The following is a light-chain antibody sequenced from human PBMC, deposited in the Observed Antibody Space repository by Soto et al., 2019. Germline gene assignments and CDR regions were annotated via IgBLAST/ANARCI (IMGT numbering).Light chain of an antibody. CDR3: QHYSTSPFT. CDR1: QSVSRSY. Sequence: EIVLTQSPGTLSLSPGERATLSCRASQSVSRSYLAWYQQKPGQAPRLLIYGASTRATGIPDRFSGSGSGTDFTLTISRLEPEDFVVYYCQHYSTSPFTFGPGTKVDIK. V-gene: IGKV3-20*01. J-gene: IGKJ3*01. CDR2: GAS.